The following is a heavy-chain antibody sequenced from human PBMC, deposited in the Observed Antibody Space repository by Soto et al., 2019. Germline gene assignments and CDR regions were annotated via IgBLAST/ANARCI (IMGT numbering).Heavy chain of an antibody. J-gene: IGHJ5*02. V-gene: IGHV4-59*01. D-gene: IGHD3-10*01. Sequence: SETLSLTCTVSGGSISSYYWSWIRQPPGKGLEWIGYISYSGSTNYNPSLKSRVTISVDTSKNQFSLKVKSVTGADTAVYYCARGGLYYYGSGRYYNDCFDPWGQAPLVTVS. CDR3: ARGGLYYYGSGRYYNDCFDP. CDR2: ISYSGST. CDR1: GGSISSYY.